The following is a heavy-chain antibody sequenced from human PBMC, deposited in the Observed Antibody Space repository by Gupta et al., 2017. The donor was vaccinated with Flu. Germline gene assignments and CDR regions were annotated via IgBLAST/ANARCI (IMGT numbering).Heavy chain of an antibody. Sequence: VRQAPGKGLEWVSGTDWNAGVLGYADSGRGRFTISRDNARNTLYLQMNSLRPEDTALYFCARDRSSVDAFDIWGLGTMVTVSS. CDR3: ARDRSSVDAFDI. J-gene: IGHJ3*02. V-gene: IGHV3-9*01. CDR2: TDWNAGVL. D-gene: IGHD6-6*01.